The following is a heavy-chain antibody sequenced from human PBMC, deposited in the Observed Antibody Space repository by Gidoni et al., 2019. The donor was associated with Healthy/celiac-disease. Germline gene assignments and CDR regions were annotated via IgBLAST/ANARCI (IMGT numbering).Heavy chain of an antibody. CDR3: ARGNYDSSGYYLAPFDY. CDR1: GGTFSSYA. V-gene: IGHV1-69*04. J-gene: IGHJ4*02. D-gene: IGHD3-22*01. CDR2: IIPILGIA. Sequence: QVQLVQSGAEVKKPGSSVKVSCKAYGGTFSSYAISWVRQAPGQGLEWMGRIIPILGIANYAQKFQGRVTITADKSTSTAYMELSSLRSEDTAVYYCARGNYDSSGYYLAPFDYWGQGTLVTVSS.